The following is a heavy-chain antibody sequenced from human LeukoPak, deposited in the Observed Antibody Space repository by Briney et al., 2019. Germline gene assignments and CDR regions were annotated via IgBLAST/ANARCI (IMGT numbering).Heavy chain of an antibody. J-gene: IGHJ4*02. CDR3: AREMYWASGAAVGY. Sequence: PGGSLRLSCAASGFTFSDYYMSWIRQAPGKGLEWVSYISSSGSTIYYADSVKGRFTISRNNAKNSLYLQMNSLRAEDTAVYYCAREMYWASGAAVGYWGQGTLVTVSS. CDR2: ISSSGSTI. CDR1: GFTFSDYY. D-gene: IGHD6-13*01. V-gene: IGHV3-11*01.